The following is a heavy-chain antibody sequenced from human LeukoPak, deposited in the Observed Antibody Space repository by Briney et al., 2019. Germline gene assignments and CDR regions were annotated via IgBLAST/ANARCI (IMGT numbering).Heavy chain of an antibody. J-gene: IGHJ1*01. D-gene: IGHD6-25*01. CDR2: VDYRGIT. V-gene: IGHV4-61*08. CDR1: GGSVSSGGYY. CDR3: ARGLGGSGWEYLQH. Sequence: PSETLSLTCTVSGGSVSSGGYYWSWIRQPPGKGLEWIGYVDYRGITNYNPSLKSRVTMSVNTSKKQFSLKLSSVTAADTALYYCARGLGGSGWEYLQHWGQGTLVTVSS.